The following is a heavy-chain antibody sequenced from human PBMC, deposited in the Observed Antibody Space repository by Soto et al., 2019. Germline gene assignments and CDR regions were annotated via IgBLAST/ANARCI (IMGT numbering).Heavy chain of an antibody. CDR1: GLTFSSYA. CDR2: ISSSGSTI. Sequence: GGSLRLSCAASGLTFSSYAMSWVRQAPGEGLEWVSSISSSGSTIYYADSVKGRFTISRDNAKNSLYLQMNSLRAEDMAVYYCARNLWTVPDYMDVWGKGTTVTVSS. CDR3: ARNLWTVPDYMDV. V-gene: IGHV3-21*04. D-gene: IGHD2-2*01. J-gene: IGHJ6*03.